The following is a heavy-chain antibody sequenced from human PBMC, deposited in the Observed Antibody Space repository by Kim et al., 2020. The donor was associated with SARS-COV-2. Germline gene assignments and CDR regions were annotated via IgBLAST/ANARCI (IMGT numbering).Heavy chain of an antibody. CDR2: INHSGST. J-gene: IGHJ5*02. CDR1: GGSFSGYY. Sequence: SETLSLTCAVYGGSFSGYYWSWIRQPPGKGLEWIGEINHSGSTNYNPSLKSRVTISVDTSKNQFSLKLSSVTAADTAVYYCARGQRLLWFGELTSSWFDPWGQGTLVTVSS. CDR3: ARGQRLLWFGELTSSWFDP. V-gene: IGHV4-34*01. D-gene: IGHD3-10*01.